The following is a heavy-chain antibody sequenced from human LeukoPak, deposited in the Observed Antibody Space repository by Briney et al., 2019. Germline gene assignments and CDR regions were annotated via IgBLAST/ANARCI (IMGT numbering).Heavy chain of an antibody. CDR1: EFTFSSYA. CDR3: AKFGTMVRGLILTSHFDY. V-gene: IGHV3-23*01. D-gene: IGHD3-10*01. Sequence: GGSLRLSCAASEFTFSSYAMSWVRQAPGKGLEWVSGISASGGSTYYADSVKGRFTISRDNSKNTLYLQMNSLRVEDTAVYYCAKFGTMVRGLILTSHFDYWGQGTLVTVSS. CDR2: ISASGGST. J-gene: IGHJ4*02.